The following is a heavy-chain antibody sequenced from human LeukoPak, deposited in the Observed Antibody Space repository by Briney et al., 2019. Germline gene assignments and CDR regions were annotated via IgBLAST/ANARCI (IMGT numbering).Heavy chain of an antibody. D-gene: IGHD2-8*02. CDR1: GYTFTNYY. Sequence: ASVKVSCKASGYTFTNYYMHWVRQAPGQGLGWMGLINPTGTGTNYAQKFRGRVTLTRDTSTTTVYMELSSLRSEDTAVYYCAREESGGYFDYWGQGTPVTVSS. V-gene: IGHV1-46*01. CDR3: AREESGGYFDY. CDR2: INPTGTGT. J-gene: IGHJ4*02.